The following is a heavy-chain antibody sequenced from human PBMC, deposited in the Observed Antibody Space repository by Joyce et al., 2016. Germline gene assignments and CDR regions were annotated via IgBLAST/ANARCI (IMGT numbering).Heavy chain of an antibody. J-gene: IGHJ6*04. Sequence: QVQLVQSGAEVKKPGASVKVSCKASGYTFTNYYMHWVRHAPGQGLELIVIINPGGGSTNSAQKFQVRVTMTRDTSTSTVYMELSSLMSEDTAVYYCARDTAMATGYSYYGMDVWGKGTTVTVFS. CDR3: ARDTAMATGYSYYGMDV. CDR2: INPGGGST. D-gene: IGHD5-18*01. V-gene: IGHV1-46*01. CDR1: GYTFTNYY.